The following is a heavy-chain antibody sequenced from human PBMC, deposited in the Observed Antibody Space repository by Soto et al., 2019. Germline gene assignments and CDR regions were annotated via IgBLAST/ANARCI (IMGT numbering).Heavy chain of an antibody. J-gene: IGHJ4*02. Sequence: QVQLQESGPGLVKPSQTLSLTCTVSGGSISTGGYYWTWIRQHPGKGLEWIGYIYYSGSTYYNPSLKSRVTISVDTSKNQFSLKLSSVTAADTAVSYCARGLSVTLFDNWGQGTQVTVSS. CDR3: ARGLSVTLFDN. V-gene: IGHV4-31*03. CDR2: IYYSGST. D-gene: IGHD4-17*01. CDR1: GGSISTGGYY.